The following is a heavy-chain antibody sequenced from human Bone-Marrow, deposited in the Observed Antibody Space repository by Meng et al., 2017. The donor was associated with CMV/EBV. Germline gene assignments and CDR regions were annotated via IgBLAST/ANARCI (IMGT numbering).Heavy chain of an antibody. CDR2: IYYSGST. J-gene: IGHJ6*02. Sequence: SETLSLTCTVSGGSISSSSYYWGWIRQPPGKGLEWIGSIYYSGSTYYNPSLKSRVTISVDTSKNQFSLKLSSVTAADTAVYYCARRNQYQLLPSFYYYYGMDVWGQGTTVTVSS. CDR3: ARRNQYQLLPSFYYYYGMDV. CDR1: GGSISSSSYY. D-gene: IGHD2-2*01. V-gene: IGHV4-39*01.